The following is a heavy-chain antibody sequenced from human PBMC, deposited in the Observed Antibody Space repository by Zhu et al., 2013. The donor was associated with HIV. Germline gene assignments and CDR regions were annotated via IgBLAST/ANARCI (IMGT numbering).Heavy chain of an antibody. V-gene: IGHV1-46*01. CDR3: AREEDKVSGGMDV. Sequence: QVQLVQSGAEVKKPGASVKVSCKTSGYTFTNNYIHWVRQAPGQGLEWMGIINPSGGGTSYAQKFQGRVTMTRDTSISAAYMEVSRLRSDDTAVYYCAREEDKVSGGMDVVGPRDHGHRLL. CDR2: INPSGGGT. D-gene: IGHD1-26*01. CDR1: GYTFTNNY. J-gene: IGHJ6*02.